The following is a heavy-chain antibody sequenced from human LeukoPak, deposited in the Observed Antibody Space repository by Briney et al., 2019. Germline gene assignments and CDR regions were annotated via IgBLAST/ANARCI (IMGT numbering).Heavy chain of an antibody. CDR3: AKGSFLTGPPFDY. CDR1: GFTFDDYA. Sequence: GGSLSLSCAASGFTFDDYAMHWVRQAPGKGLEWVSGISWNSGSIGYADSVKGRFTISRDNAKNSLYLQMNSLRAEDTALYYCAKGSFLTGPPFDYWGQGTLVTVSS. D-gene: IGHD3-9*01. CDR2: ISWNSGSI. J-gene: IGHJ4*02. V-gene: IGHV3-9*01.